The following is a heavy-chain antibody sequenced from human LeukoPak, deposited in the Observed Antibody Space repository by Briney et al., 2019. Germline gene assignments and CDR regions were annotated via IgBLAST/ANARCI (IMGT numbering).Heavy chain of an antibody. CDR1: GFTFSNAW. CDR2: IKSKTDGGTT. D-gene: IGHD4-17*01. Sequence: PGGSLRLSCAASGFTFSNAWMSWVRQAPGKGLEWVGRIKSKTDGGTTDYAAPVKGRFTISRDDSKNTLYLQMNSLKTEATAMYYCTKRWHDYGDYSDYWGQGTLVTVSS. J-gene: IGHJ4*02. V-gene: IGHV3-15*01. CDR3: TKRWHDYGDYSDY.